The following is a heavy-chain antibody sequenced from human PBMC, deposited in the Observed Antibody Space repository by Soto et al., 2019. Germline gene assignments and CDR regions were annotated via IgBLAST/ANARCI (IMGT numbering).Heavy chain of an antibody. CDR1: GFNFRKFA. Sequence: VGSLRLSCAASGFNFRKFAMSWVRQAPVKVLEWVSGMSERSGPPLYADSVKGRFTISRDNSKSTLYLEMNNLRPEDTAVYYCAKDQDNTDYYWIFDLWGRGTPVTVSS. V-gene: IGHV3-23*01. D-gene: IGHD4-17*01. CDR3: AKDQDNTDYYWIFDL. CDR2: MSERSGPP. J-gene: IGHJ2*01.